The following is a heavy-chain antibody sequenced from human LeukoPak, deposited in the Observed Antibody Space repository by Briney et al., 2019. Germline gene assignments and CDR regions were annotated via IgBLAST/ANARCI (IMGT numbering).Heavy chain of an antibody. CDR1: GFTFSSYG. D-gene: IGHD4/OR15-4a*01. Sequence: GGSLRLSCAASGFTFSSYGMHWVRQAPGKGLEWVAFIRYDGSNKYYADSVKVRFTISRDNSKNTLYLQMNSLRAEDTAVYYCARLAGAYSRPYDYWGQGTLVTVSS. CDR2: IRYDGSNK. J-gene: IGHJ4*02. CDR3: ARLAGAYSRPYDY. V-gene: IGHV3-30*02.